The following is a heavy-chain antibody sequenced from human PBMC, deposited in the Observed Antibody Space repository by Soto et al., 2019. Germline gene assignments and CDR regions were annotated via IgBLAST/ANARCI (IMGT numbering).Heavy chain of an antibody. CDR3: ARDLGGWPDY. V-gene: IGHV1-3*01. CDR1: GYTFNRYS. D-gene: IGHD2-15*01. J-gene: IGHJ4*02. CDR2: INAGNGNT. Sequence: ASVKVSCKASGYTFNRYSLSWVRQAPGQRLEWMGWINAGNGNTKYSQKFQGRVTITRDTSASTAYMELSSLRSEDTAVYYCARDLGGWPDYWGQGTLVTVSS.